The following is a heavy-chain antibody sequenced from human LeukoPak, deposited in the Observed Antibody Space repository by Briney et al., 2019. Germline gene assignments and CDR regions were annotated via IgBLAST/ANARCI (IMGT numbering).Heavy chain of an antibody. J-gene: IGHJ5*02. CDR3: ATLKGSSWTENWFDP. CDR2: IYYSGST. Sequence: SETLSLTCTVSGGSISSYYWSWIRQPPGKGLEWIGYIYYSGSTNYNPSLKSRVTISVDTSKNQFSLKLSSVTAADTAVYYCATLKGSSWTENWFDPWGQGTLVTVSS. CDR1: GGSISSYY. V-gene: IGHV4-59*08. D-gene: IGHD6-13*01.